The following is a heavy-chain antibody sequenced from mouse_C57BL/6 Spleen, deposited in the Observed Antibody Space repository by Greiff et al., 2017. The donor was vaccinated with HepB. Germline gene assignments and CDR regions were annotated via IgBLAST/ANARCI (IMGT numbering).Heavy chain of an antibody. CDR3: ARERGYDYGGEFDY. Sequence: VQLKESGGGLVKPGGSLKLSCAASGFTFSSYAMSWVRQTPEKRLEWVATISDGGSYTYYPDNVKGRFTMSRDTAKNTLYLQMSHLKSEDTAMYYCARERGYDYGGEFDYWGQGTLVTVSA. J-gene: IGHJ3*01. D-gene: IGHD2-4*01. CDR1: GFTFSSYA. CDR2: ISDGGSYT. V-gene: IGHV5-4*01.